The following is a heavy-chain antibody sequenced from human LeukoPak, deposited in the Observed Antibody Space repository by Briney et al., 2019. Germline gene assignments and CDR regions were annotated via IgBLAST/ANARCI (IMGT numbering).Heavy chain of an antibody. V-gene: IGHV4-59*01. CDR3: ARDGYQKGAFDI. J-gene: IGHJ3*02. D-gene: IGHD5-12*01. CDR2: IYYSGST. Sequence: NPSETLSLTCTVSGGSISSYYWSWIRQPPGKGLEWIGYIYYSGSTNYNPSLKSRVTISVDTSKNQFSLKPSSVTAADTAVYYCARDGYQKGAFDIWGQGTMVTVSS. CDR1: GGSISSYY.